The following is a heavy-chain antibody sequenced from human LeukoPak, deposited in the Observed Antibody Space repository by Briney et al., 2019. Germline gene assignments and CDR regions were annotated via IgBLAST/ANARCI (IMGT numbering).Heavy chain of an antibody. V-gene: IGHV1-18*01. CDR3: ARDGYYDSSGYSQTAEYFQH. CDR1: NYTFTSYG. D-gene: IGHD3-22*01. Sequence: ASVKVSCKASNYTFTSYGISWVRQAPGQGLEWMAWINAYNGDTNYAQKFQGRVTITTDESTSTAYMELSSLRSEDTAVYYCARDGYYDSSGYSQTAEYFQHWGQGTLVTVSS. J-gene: IGHJ1*01. CDR2: INAYNGDT.